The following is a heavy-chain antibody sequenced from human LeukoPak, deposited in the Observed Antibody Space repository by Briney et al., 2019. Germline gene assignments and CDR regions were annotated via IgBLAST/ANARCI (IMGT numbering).Heavy chain of an antibody. D-gene: IGHD6-13*01. CDR2: ISAYNGNT. Sequence: ASVKVSCKASGYTFTSYGISWVRQAPGQGLEWMGWISAYNGNTNYAQKLQGRVTMTTDTSTSTAYMELRSLRSDDTAVYYCAAVLDSSSWYGLDYWGQGTLVTVSS. CDR1: GYTFTSYG. J-gene: IGHJ4*02. CDR3: AAVLDSSSWYGLDY. V-gene: IGHV1-18*01.